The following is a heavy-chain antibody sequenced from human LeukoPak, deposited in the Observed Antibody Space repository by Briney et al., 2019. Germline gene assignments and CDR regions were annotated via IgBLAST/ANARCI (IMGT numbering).Heavy chain of an antibody. Sequence: GGSLRLSCAASGFAVSSNYMNWVREAPGKGLEWVSVIYGGGNIYYADSVKGRFTISRDNSKNTLYLQMNSLRAEDTAVYYCARGAGYNYPYYFDYWGQGTLVTVSS. CDR1: GFAVSSNY. CDR3: ARGAGYNYPYYFDY. CDR2: IYGGGNI. D-gene: IGHD5-24*01. J-gene: IGHJ4*02. V-gene: IGHV3-53*01.